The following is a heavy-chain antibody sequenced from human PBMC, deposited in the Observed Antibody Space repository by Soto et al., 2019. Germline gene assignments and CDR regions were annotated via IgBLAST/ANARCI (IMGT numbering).Heavy chain of an antibody. V-gene: IGHV4-39*01. CDR3: APHVRYFDWLQVY. CDR1: GGSISSSSYY. CDR2: IYYSGST. D-gene: IGHD3-9*01. J-gene: IGHJ4*02. Sequence: QLQLQESGPGLVKPSETLSLTCTVSGGSISSSSYYWGWIRQPPGKGLEWIGSIYYSGSTYYNPSLKSRVTISVDTSKNQFSLKLSSVTAADTAVYYCAPHVRYFDWLQVYWGQGTLVTVSS.